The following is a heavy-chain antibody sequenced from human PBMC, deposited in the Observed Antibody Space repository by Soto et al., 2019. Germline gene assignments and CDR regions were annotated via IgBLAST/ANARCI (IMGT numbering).Heavy chain of an antibody. Sequence: GGSLRLSCAASGFTFSSYAMSWVRQAPGKGLEWVSAISGSGGSTYYADSVKGRFTISRDNSKNTLYLQMNSLRAEDTAVYYCAKKMNDFWSGYYAFDIWGQGTMVTVSS. V-gene: IGHV3-23*01. J-gene: IGHJ3*02. CDR3: AKKMNDFWSGYYAFDI. CDR1: GFTFSSYA. CDR2: ISGSGGST. D-gene: IGHD3-3*01.